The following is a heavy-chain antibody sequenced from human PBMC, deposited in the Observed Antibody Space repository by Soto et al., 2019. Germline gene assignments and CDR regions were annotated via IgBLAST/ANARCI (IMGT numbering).Heavy chain of an antibody. D-gene: IGHD6-19*01. CDR2: INKDGSST. Sequence: EVQLVESGGGLVQPGGSLRLSCAASGFTFSSYWMHWVRQAPGKGLVWVSRINKDGSSTNYADSVKGRFTISRDNAKNTVYLQMNSLRAEDTAVYHCAWEGQWLALDYWGQGTLGTVSS. J-gene: IGHJ4*02. V-gene: IGHV3-74*01. CDR1: GFTFSSYW. CDR3: AWEGQWLALDY.